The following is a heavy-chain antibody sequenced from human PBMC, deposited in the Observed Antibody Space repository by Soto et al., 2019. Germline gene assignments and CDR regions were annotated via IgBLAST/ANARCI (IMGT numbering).Heavy chain of an antibody. D-gene: IGHD5-12*01. J-gene: IGHJ4*02. CDR3: ARVRRDGYNSGPRDFYFDY. V-gene: IGHV1-46*03. CDR2: INPSGGST. Sequence: QVQLVQSGAEVKKPGASVQVSCKASGYTFTSYHMHWVRQAPGQGLEWMGIINPSGGSTSYAQKFQGRVTVTRDTSTSTVYMDLSSLRSEDTAVYYCARVRRDGYNSGPRDFYFDYWGQGTLVTVSS. CDR1: GYTFTSYH.